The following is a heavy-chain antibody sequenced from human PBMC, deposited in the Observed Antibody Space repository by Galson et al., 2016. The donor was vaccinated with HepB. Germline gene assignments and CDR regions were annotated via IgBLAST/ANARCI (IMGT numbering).Heavy chain of an antibody. V-gene: IGHV5-51*01. CDR1: GYSLTNYW. CDR3: VRRQYSGYALDY. J-gene: IGHJ4*02. D-gene: IGHD5-12*01. CDR2: LFPGDSDT. Sequence: QSGAEVTKPGASLKISCKGSGYSLTNYWIGWVRQMPGKGLEWMGILFPGDSDTRYSTSFQGPVTISSDKSIGTAYLQWSSLKASDTAMYYCVRRQYSGYALDYWGQGTLVTVSS.